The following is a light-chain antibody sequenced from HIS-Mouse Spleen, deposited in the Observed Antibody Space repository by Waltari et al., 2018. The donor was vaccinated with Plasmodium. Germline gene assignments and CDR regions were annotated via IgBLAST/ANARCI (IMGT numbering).Light chain of an antibody. CDR3: YSTDSSGNHRV. Sequence: SYELTQPPSVSVSPGQTARITCSGDALPKKYAYWYQQKSGQAPVLVSYEDSKRPPGIPERCSRSSSGTRATLTISGAQVEDEADYYCYSTDSSGNHRVFGGGTKLTVL. CDR1: ALPKKY. J-gene: IGLJ3*02. CDR2: EDS. V-gene: IGLV3-10*01.